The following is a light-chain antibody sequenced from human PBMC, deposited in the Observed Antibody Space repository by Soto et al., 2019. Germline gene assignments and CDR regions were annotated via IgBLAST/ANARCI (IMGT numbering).Light chain of an antibody. V-gene: IGKV1-39*01. Sequence: DIQLTQSPSSLSASVGDRVTITCRASQSIRYYLNWYQQKPGKAPRLLIEAASSLHGGVPSRFSGSGSGTDFTPTISSLEPEDFATYYWQQSYNAPITFGQGTQVQIK. CDR1: QSIRYY. CDR2: AAS. J-gene: IGKJ1*01. CDR3: QQSYNAPIT.